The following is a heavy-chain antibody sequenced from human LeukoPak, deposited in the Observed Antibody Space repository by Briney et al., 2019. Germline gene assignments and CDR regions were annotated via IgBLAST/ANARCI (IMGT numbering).Heavy chain of an antibody. V-gene: IGHV3-21*01. Sequence: PGGSLRLSCAASGFTFSSYSMNWVRQAPGKGLEWVSSISSSSSYIYYADSVKGRFTISRDNAKNSLYLQMNSLRAEDTAVYYCARVSHYGGNYGMDVWGQGTTVTVSS. CDR1: GFTFSSYS. D-gene: IGHD4-23*01. CDR2: ISSSSSYI. J-gene: IGHJ6*02. CDR3: ARVSHYGGNYGMDV.